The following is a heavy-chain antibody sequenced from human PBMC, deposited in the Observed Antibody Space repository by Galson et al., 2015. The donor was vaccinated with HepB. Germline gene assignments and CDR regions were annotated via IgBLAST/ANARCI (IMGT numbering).Heavy chain of an antibody. CDR3: ARELGQWRFDY. V-gene: IGHV3-48*04. CDR1: GFTFSSYS. CDR2: ISSSSSTI. J-gene: IGHJ4*02. Sequence: SLRLSCAASGFTFSSYSMNWVRQAPGKGLEWVSYISSSSSTIYYADSVKGRFTISRDNAKNSLYLQMNSLRAEDTAVYYCARELGQWRFDYWGQGTLVTVSS. D-gene: IGHD6-19*01.